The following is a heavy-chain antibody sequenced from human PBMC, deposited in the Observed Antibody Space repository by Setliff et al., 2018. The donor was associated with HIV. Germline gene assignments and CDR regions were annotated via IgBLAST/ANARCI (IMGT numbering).Heavy chain of an antibody. Sequence: GASVKVSCKASGYTFTSYGITWVRQAPGQGLEWMGWISGYNGNTDYAQNLQGRATMTTDTSTSTAYMELSSLTSDDTAVYYCAKILNSHGNWGQGTLVTVSS. CDR2: ISGYNGNT. V-gene: IGHV1-18*01. CDR1: GYTFTSYG. CDR3: AKILNSHGN. D-gene: IGHD1-26*01. J-gene: IGHJ4*02.